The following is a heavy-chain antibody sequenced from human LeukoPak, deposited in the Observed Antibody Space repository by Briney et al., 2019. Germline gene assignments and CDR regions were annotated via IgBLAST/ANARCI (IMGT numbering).Heavy chain of an antibody. Sequence: ASVKVSCKASGYTFTSYYTHWVRQAPGQGLEWMGIINPSGGSTSYAQKFQGRVTMTRDTSTSTVYMELSSLRSEDTAVYYCARAAKSKSTTYKQLVLGYFDYWGQGTLVTVSS. J-gene: IGHJ4*02. CDR1: GYTFTSYY. CDR3: ARAAKSKSTTYKQLVLGYFDY. D-gene: IGHD6-13*01. V-gene: IGHV1-46*01. CDR2: INPSGGST.